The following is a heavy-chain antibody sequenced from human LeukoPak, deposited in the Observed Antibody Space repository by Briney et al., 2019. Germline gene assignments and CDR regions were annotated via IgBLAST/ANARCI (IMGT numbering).Heavy chain of an antibody. CDR3: ARGSARWFDP. Sequence: GGSLRLSCAASGFTFSGYAMSWVRQAPGKGLEWVSGISGSGGRTYYAESVKGRFTISRDNSKNTLYVQMNSLRAEDTAVYYCARGSARWFDPWGQGTLVTVSS. V-gene: IGHV3-23*01. CDR2: ISGSGGRT. CDR1: GFTFSGYA. J-gene: IGHJ5*02.